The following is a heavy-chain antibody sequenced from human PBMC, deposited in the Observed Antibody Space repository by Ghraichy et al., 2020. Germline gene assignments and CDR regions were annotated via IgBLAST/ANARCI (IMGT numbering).Heavy chain of an antibody. CDR2: INPNSGGT. CDR1: GYTFTGYY. D-gene: IGHD3-3*01. CDR3: ARGWGNYELLYNWFDP. V-gene: IGHV1-2*04. Sequence: ASVKVSCKASGYTFTGYYMHWVRQAPGQGLEWMGWINPNSGGTNYAQKFQGWVTMTRDTSISTAYMELSRLRSDDTAVYYCARGWGNYELLYNWFDPWGQGTLVTVSS. J-gene: IGHJ5*02.